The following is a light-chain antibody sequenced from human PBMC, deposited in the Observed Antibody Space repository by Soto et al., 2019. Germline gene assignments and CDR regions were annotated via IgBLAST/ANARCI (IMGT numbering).Light chain of an antibody. V-gene: IGKV3D-11*01. CDR1: QGIFYN. Sequence: EIGLTQSAATLSASPGERATLSCGASQGIFYNLAWFQQRPGQAPRLLIYDASTRATGIPARFSGSGYGTEFNLTISSLETEDFAVYYCQQRSNWLITFGQGTRLEIK. J-gene: IGKJ5*01. CDR3: QQRSNWLIT. CDR2: DAS.